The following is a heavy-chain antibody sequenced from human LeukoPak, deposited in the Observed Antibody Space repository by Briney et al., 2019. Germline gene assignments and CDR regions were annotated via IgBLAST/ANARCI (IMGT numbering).Heavy chain of an antibody. CDR3: VTFYETY. Sequence: GGSLRLSCAASGTYWMHWVRQAPGKGLVWVSHINSDGSWTGYADSVKGRFTISKDNAKNTVSLQMNNLRAEDTAVYYCVTFYETYWGRGTLVTVSS. J-gene: IGHJ4*02. D-gene: IGHD2/OR15-2a*01. CDR1: GTYW. CDR2: INSDGSWT. V-gene: IGHV3-74*01.